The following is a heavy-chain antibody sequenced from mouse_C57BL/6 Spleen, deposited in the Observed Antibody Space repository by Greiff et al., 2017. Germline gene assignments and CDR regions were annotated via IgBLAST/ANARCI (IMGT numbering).Heavy chain of an antibody. CDR3: TWDPMDGGGYFDY. CDR2: IRNKANNHAT. D-gene: IGHD2-3*01. Sequence: EVMLVESGGGLVQPGGSMKLSCAASGFTFSDAWMDWVRQSPEKGLEWVAEIRNKANNHATYYAESVKGRFTISRDDSKSSVYLQMNSLRAEDTGIYYCTWDPMDGGGYFDYWGQGTTLTVSS. CDR1: GFTFSDAW. V-gene: IGHV6-6*01. J-gene: IGHJ2*01.